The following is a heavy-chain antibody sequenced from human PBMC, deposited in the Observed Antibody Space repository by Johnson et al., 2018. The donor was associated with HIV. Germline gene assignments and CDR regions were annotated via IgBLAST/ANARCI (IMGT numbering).Heavy chain of an antibody. CDR3: ARDYDYVWWSPDAFDI. V-gene: IGHV3-7*01. CDR1: GFTFSSYW. D-gene: IGHD3-16*01. J-gene: IGHJ3*02. Sequence: QLVESGGGLVQPGGSLRLSCAASGFTFSSYWMSWVRQAPGKGLEWVANIKQDGSEKYYVDSVKGRFTISRDNAKNSLYLQMNSLRAEDTAVYYCARDYDYVWWSPDAFDIWGQGTMVTVSS. CDR2: IKQDGSEK.